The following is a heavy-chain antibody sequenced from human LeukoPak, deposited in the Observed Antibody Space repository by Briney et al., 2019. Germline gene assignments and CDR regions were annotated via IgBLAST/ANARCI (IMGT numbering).Heavy chain of an antibody. V-gene: IGHV1-18*01. D-gene: IGHD5-18*01. CDR3: ARGGPGGYSYGYSDY. Sequence: ASVKVSCKASGYTFTSYGISWVRQAPVQGLEWMGWISAYNGNTNYAQKLQGRVTMTTDTSTSTAYMELRSLRSDDTAVYYCARGGPGGYSYGYSDYWGQGTRVTVSS. CDR1: GYTFTSYG. J-gene: IGHJ4*02. CDR2: ISAYNGNT.